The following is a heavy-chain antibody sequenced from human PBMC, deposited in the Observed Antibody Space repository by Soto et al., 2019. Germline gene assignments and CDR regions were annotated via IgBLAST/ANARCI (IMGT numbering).Heavy chain of an antibody. CDR1: GFTFDDYA. Sequence: EVQLVESGGGLVQPGRSLRLSCAASGFTFDDYAMHWVWQAPGKGLEWVSGISWNSGSIGYADSVKGRFTISRDNAKNSLYLQMNSLRAEDTALYYCAKRRSAVAGIFGAFDIWGQGTMVTVSS. J-gene: IGHJ3*02. D-gene: IGHD6-19*01. CDR2: ISWNSGSI. V-gene: IGHV3-9*01. CDR3: AKRRSAVAGIFGAFDI.